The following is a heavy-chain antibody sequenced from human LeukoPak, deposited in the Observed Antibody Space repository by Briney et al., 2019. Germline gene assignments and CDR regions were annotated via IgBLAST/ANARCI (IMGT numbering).Heavy chain of an antibody. D-gene: IGHD3-10*01. CDR2: ISYDGSNK. V-gene: IGHV3-30*04. J-gene: IGHJ4*02. CDR3: ARESILYGSGSYYFDY. Sequence: GRSLTLSCAASGFTFSSYAMHWVRQAPGKGLEWVAVISYDGSNKYYADSVKGRFTISRDNSKNTLYLQMNSLRAEDTAVYYCARESILYGSGSYYFDYWGQGTLVTVSS. CDR1: GFTFSSYA.